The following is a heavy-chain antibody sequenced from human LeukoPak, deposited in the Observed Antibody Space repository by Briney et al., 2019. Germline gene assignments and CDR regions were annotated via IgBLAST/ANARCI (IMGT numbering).Heavy chain of an antibody. V-gene: IGHV3-23*01. Sequence: GGSLRLSCAASGFTFSSYGMSWVRQAPGKGLEWVSAISGSGGSTYYADSVKGRFTISRGNSKNTLYLQMNSLRAEDTAVYYCAKEYYYDSSGYYPNYFDYWGQGTLVTVSS. D-gene: IGHD3-22*01. CDR3: AKEYYYDSSGYYPNYFDY. CDR1: GFTFSSYG. J-gene: IGHJ4*02. CDR2: ISGSGGST.